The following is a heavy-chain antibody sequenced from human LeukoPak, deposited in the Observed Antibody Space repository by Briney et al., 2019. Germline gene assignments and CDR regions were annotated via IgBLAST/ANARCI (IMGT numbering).Heavy chain of an antibody. D-gene: IGHD6-13*01. CDR3: ARPPSIAAAGPLGR. Sequence: GGSLRLSCAASGFTFSSYWMSWVRQAPGKGLEWVANIRQDGSEKYYVDSVKGRYTISRDNAKNSLYLQMNSLRAEDTAVYYCARPPSIAAAGPLGRWGQGTLVTVSS. V-gene: IGHV3-7*01. CDR2: IRQDGSEK. CDR1: GFTFSSYW. J-gene: IGHJ4*02.